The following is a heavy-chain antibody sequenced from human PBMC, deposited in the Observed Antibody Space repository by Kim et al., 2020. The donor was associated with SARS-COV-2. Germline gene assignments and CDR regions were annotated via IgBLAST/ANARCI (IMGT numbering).Heavy chain of an antibody. CDR1: GGSISSYY. V-gene: IGHV4-59*08. CDR2: IYYSGST. CDR3: ARYRIVGAGVYYFDY. Sequence: SETLSLTCTVSGGSISSYYWSWIRQPPGKGLEWIGYIYYSGSTNYNPSLKSRVTISVDTSKNQFSLKLSSVTAADTAVYYCARYRIVGAGVYYFDYWGQGTLVTVSS. J-gene: IGHJ4*02. D-gene: IGHD1-26*01.